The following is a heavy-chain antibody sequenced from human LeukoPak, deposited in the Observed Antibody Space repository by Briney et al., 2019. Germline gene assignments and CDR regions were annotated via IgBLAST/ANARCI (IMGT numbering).Heavy chain of an antibody. CDR3: ARDRIAVADYYYYYGMDV. J-gene: IGHJ6*02. CDR2: IYSGGST. V-gene: IGHV3-53*01. CDR1: GFTVSSNY. D-gene: IGHD6-19*01. Sequence: GGSLRLSCAASGFTVSSNYMSSVRQAPGKGLEWVSAIYSGGSTYYSDSVKSRFTISRDNSKNTLYLQMSSLRAEDTAVYYCARDRIAVADYYYYYGMDVWGQGTTVTVPS.